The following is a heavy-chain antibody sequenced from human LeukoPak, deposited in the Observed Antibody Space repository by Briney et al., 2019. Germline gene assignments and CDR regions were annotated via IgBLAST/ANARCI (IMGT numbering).Heavy chain of an antibody. CDR2: INSDGSST. CDR3: ARSGVEMSTITGYYYYYMDV. Sequence: GGSLRLSCAASGFTFSSYWMHWVRQAPGKGLVWVSRINSDGSSTSYADSVKGRFTISRDNAKNTLYLQMNSLRAEDTAVYYCARSGVEMSTITGYYYYYMDVWGKGTTVTISS. CDR1: GFTFSSYW. D-gene: IGHD5-24*01. V-gene: IGHV3-74*01. J-gene: IGHJ6*03.